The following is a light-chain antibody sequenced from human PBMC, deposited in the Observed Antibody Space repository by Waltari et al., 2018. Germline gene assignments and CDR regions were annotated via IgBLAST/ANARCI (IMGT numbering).Light chain of an antibody. V-gene: IGLV2-11*01. CDR3: CSYAGSYTYV. CDR1: SSAVGGYNY. J-gene: IGLJ1*01. Sequence: QSALTQPRSVSGSPGQSVTISCTGTSSAVGGYNYVSLYQQPPGKVPKLMIYDVIKRPSGVPDRFSGSKSGNTASLTISGLQAEDEADYYCCSYAGSYTYVFGTGTKVTVL. CDR2: DVI.